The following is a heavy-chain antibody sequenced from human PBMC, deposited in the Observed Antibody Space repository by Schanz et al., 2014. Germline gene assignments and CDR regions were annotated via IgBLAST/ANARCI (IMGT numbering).Heavy chain of an antibody. CDR3: ARGPIPIQGVPMDF. V-gene: IGHV1-69*02. D-gene: IGHD3-10*01. J-gene: IGHJ4*02. Sequence: QLQLVQSGAEVKKPGSSVKVSCKLSGGTFSSYTISWMRQAPGQGLEWMGKIIPVLNIATYAQRFQGRVSITADTSTNTAYMELSSLTSEDTAVHYCARGPIPIQGVPMDFWGQGTLVTVSS. CDR1: GGTFSSYT. CDR2: IIPVLNIA.